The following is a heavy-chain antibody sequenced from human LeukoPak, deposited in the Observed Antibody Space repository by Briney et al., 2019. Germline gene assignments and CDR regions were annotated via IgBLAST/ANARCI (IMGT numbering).Heavy chain of an antibody. V-gene: IGHV3-9*01. CDR2: ISWNSGSI. CDR3: AKEVAVAGTAPFDY. D-gene: IGHD6-19*01. J-gene: IGHJ4*02. CDR1: GFTFEDYV. Sequence: GGSLRLSCAASGFTFEDYVMHWVRQAPGKGLEWVSGISWNSGSIGYADSVKGRFTISRDNAKNSLYLQMNSLRAEDTALYYCAKEVAVAGTAPFDYWGQGTLVTVSS.